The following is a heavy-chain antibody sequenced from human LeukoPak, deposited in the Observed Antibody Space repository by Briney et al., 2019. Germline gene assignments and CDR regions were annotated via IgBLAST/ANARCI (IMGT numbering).Heavy chain of an antibody. CDR2: ASGSGGST. J-gene: IGHJ4*02. V-gene: IGHV3-23*01. Sequence: GGSLRLSCAASGFTLSSYAMSWVRQAPGKGLEWVSSASGSGGSTYYADSVKGRFTISRDNSKNTLYLQMNSLRAEGTAVYYCAKDLGSVVTPPSLDYWGQGTLVTVSS. CDR1: GFTLSSYA. D-gene: IGHD4-23*01. CDR3: AKDLGSVVTPPSLDY.